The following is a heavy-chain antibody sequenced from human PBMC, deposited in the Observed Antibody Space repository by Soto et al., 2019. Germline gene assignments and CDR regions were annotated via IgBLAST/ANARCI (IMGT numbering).Heavy chain of an antibody. D-gene: IGHD2-15*01. V-gene: IGHV4-59*12. J-gene: IGHJ1*01. CDR1: GGSMCGYH. CDR3: ASCLNSAGSCLRFLR. CDR2: VFDSGST. Sequence: QVQLQESGPGLMKPSETLSLICTVSGGSMCGYHWTWIRQPPGKEMEFIGSVFDSGSTKSNPSLRSRVAISMDASKRQFSLTLSSVTAADTAVYYCASCLNSAGSCLRFLRWGQGTLVTVSS.